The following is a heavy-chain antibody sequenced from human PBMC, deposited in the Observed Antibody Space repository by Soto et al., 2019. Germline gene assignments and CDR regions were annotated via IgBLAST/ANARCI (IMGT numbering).Heavy chain of an antibody. CDR1: GVTFRSFG. CDR2: IWYDGSKK. Sequence: GGSLRLSCAVSGVTFRSFGMHSCRKTPGNVLEWVSLIWYDGSKKSYGDSVKGRFTISRDNSGNTVYLQMTSLRADDTAVYYCARDASYYSLWSGYYPSRNGMDVWGQGTMVTVSS. CDR3: ARDASYYSLWSGYYPSRNGMDV. V-gene: IGHV3-33*01. J-gene: IGHJ6*02. D-gene: IGHD3-3*01.